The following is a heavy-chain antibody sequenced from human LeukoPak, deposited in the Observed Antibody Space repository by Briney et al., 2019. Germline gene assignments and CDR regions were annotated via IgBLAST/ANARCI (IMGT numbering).Heavy chain of an antibody. CDR3: AKDYDSSGYYYVDY. V-gene: IGHV3-20*04. CDR1: GFTFDDYG. Sequence: GGSLRLSCAASGFTFDDYGMSWVRQAPGEGLEWVSSINWNDDSTDYADSVKGRFTISRDNSKNTLYLQMNSLRGADTAVYYCAKDYDSSGYYYVDYWGQGTLVTVSS. CDR2: INWNDDST. D-gene: IGHD3-22*01. J-gene: IGHJ4*02.